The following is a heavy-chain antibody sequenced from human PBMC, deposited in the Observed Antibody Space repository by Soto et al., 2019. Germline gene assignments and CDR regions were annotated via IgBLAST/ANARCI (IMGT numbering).Heavy chain of an antibody. Sequence: EVQLLESGGGLVQPGGSLRLSCAASGFTFSSYAMSWVRQAPGKGLEWVSAIRGSGGSTYYADSVKGRFTISRDNSKNTLYLQMNSLRAEDTAVYYCAKDDGGCSGGSCYSPFDYWGQGTLVTVSS. V-gene: IGHV3-23*01. CDR1: GFTFSSYA. J-gene: IGHJ4*02. D-gene: IGHD2-15*01. CDR3: AKDDGGCSGGSCYSPFDY. CDR2: IRGSGGST.